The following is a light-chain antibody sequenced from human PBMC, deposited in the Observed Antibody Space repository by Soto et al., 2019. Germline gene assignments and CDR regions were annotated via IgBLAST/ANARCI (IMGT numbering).Light chain of an antibody. CDR1: QSIATY. V-gene: IGKV1-39*01. J-gene: IGKJ5*01. CDR2: AAS. Sequence: DIQMTQSPSSLSASVGDRVTITCQASQSIATYLNWYQHKLGKAPKLLIYAASSLQTGVPSRFSGSGSGTDFTLTISSLQPEDFATYFCQQSYTIPITFGQGTRLEIK. CDR3: QQSYTIPIT.